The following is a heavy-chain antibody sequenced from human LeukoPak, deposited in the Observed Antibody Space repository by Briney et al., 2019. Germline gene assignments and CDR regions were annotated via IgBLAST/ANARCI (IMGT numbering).Heavy chain of an antibody. J-gene: IGHJ4*02. Sequence: ASVKVSCKASGGTFSSYAISWVRQAPGQGLEWMGRIIPIFGTANYAQKFQGRVTITTDESTSTAYMELSVVISEDTGVYYWSRESTGYSSAWFYWGQGTLVTVSP. CDR1: GGTFSSYA. D-gene: IGHD6-19*01. CDR3: SRESTGYSSAWFY. V-gene: IGHV1-69*05. CDR2: IIPIFGTA.